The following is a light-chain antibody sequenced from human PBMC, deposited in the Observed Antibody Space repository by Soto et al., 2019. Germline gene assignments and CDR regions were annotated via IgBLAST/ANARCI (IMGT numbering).Light chain of an antibody. V-gene: IGKV3-15*01. CDR3: QQYHACPPCT. J-gene: IGKJ4*01. CDR2: VAS. Sequence: DIVMTQSPAILSVSPGERATLSCRASQSVETFLAWFQHKAGQAPRLLIFVASTRAAGVPARFSGGGSGTEFTLTIDSLRSEDFVVYFCQQYHACPPCTFGGGTKVEIK. CDR1: QSVETF.